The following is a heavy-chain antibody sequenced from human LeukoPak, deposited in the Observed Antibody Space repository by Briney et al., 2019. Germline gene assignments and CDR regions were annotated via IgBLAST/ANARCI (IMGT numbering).Heavy chain of an antibody. Sequence: GGSLRLSCAASGFTFSSYGMHWVRQAPGKGLEWVAVISYDGSNKYYADSVKGRFTISRDNSKNTLYLQMNSLRAEDTAVYYCAKGGDSSSFGESGYWGQGTLVTVSS. V-gene: IGHV3-30*18. CDR2: ISYDGSNK. CDR1: GFTFSSYG. J-gene: IGHJ4*02. D-gene: IGHD6-13*01. CDR3: AKGGDSSSFGESGY.